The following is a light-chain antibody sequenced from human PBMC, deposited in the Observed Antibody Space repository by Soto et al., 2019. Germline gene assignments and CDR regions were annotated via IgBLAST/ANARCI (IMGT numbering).Light chain of an antibody. Sequence: DIVMTQSPLSLPVTPGEPASISCRSSQSLLHSNGYNYLDWYLQKPGQSPQLLIYLGSNRASGVPGRFSGSGSGTDFTLKISRVEAEDVGVYYCMQALQTPWTFGHGTKVESK. V-gene: IGKV2-28*01. J-gene: IGKJ1*01. CDR1: QSLLHSNGYNY. CDR2: LGS. CDR3: MQALQTPWT.